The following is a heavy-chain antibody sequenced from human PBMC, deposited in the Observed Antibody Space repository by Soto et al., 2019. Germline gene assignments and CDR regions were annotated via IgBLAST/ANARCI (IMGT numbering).Heavy chain of an antibody. V-gene: IGHV1-46*03. J-gene: IGHJ4*02. CDR3: TRGEILVVVVAEKFDY. CDR2: INPSSGDT. D-gene: IGHD2-15*01. Sequence: QVQLVQSGAEVKKPGASVKVSCKASGYTFTSHYIHWARQAPGQGLEWMGIINPSSGDTTYARKFEDRVTVTRDTSTTTVYMELSGLRSEDTAVYYCTRGEILVVVVAEKFDYWGRGTLVTVSS. CDR1: GYTFTSHY.